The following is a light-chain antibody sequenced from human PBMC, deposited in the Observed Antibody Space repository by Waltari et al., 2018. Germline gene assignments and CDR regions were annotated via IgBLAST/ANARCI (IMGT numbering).Light chain of an antibody. Sequence: NFMLTQPHSVSESPGKTVTISCTRSSGSIPSTFVTWFQQRPGSSPTTVIYEDYQRPSGVPDRFSGSIDSSSNSASLTISGLKTEDEADYYCQSYDSNNHGVFGGGTKLTVL. CDR1: SGSIPSTF. J-gene: IGLJ3*02. CDR3: QSYDSNNHGV. V-gene: IGLV6-57*01. CDR2: EDY.